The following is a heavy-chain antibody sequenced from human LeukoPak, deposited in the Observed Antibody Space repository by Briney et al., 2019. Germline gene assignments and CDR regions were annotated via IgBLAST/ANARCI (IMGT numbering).Heavy chain of an antibody. Sequence: SETLSLTCTVSGGSISSYYWGWIRQPPGKGLEWIGYIYYSGSTNYNPSLKSRVTISVDTSKNQFSLKLSSVTAADTAVYYCARLFAGGCEMLYYYYYMDVWGKGTTVTVSS. CDR2: IYYSGST. CDR1: GGSISSYY. J-gene: IGHJ6*03. D-gene: IGHD5-12*01. V-gene: IGHV4-59*01. CDR3: ARLFAGGCEMLYYYYYMDV.